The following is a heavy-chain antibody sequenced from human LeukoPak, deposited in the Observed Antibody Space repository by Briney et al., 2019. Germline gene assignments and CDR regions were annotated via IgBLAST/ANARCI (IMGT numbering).Heavy chain of an antibody. D-gene: IGHD2-2*01. CDR1: GGTFSSYA. CDR3: ARTAAPGAFDI. V-gene: IGHV1-69*05. J-gene: IGHJ3*02. Sequence: ASVKVSCKASGGTFSSYAISWVRQAPGQGLEWMGGIIPIFGTANYAQKFQGRVTITTDESTSTAYMELSSLRSEDTAAYYCARTAAPGAFDIWGQGTMVTVSS. CDR2: IIPIFGTA.